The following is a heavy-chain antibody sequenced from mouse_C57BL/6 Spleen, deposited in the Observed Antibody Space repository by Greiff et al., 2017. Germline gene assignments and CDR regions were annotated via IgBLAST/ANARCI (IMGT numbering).Heavy chain of an antibody. V-gene: IGHV5-6*01. J-gene: IGHJ2*01. CDR1: GFTFSSYG. Sequence: VQLKESGGDLVKPGGSLKLSCAASGFTFSSYGMSWVRQTPDKRLEWVATISSGGSYTYYPDSVKGRFTISRDNAKNTLYLQMSSLKSEDTAMYYCARHEGLPYYFDYWGQGTTLTVSS. CDR2: ISSGGSYT. CDR3: ARHEGLPYYFDY. D-gene: IGHD2-4*01.